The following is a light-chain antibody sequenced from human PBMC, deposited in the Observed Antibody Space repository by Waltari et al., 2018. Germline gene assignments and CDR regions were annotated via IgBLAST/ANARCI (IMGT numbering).Light chain of an antibody. CDR2: DAF. Sequence: DIVLTQSPATLSLSPGERATLACSDSQSVISYLIWYQQKPGQAPRPLIYDAFNSATGVPARFSGSGSGTDFTLTISSLEPEDFAVYYCQQRANWPITFGQGTRLEIK. J-gene: IGKJ5*01. V-gene: IGKV3-11*01. CDR1: QSVISY. CDR3: QQRANWPIT.